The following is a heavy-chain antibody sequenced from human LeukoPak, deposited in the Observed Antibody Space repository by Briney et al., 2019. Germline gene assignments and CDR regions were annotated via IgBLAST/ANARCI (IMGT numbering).Heavy chain of an antibody. V-gene: IGHV3-23*01. CDR1: GFTFSSYA. CDR3: AKGRLYSSGWYYFDY. Sequence: PGGSLRLSCAASGFTFSSYAMSWVRQAPGKGLEWVSAISGSGGSTYYADSVKGRFTISRDNSKNTLYLQMNSLRADDTAVYYCAKGRLYSSGWYYFDYWGQGTLVTVSS. J-gene: IGHJ4*02. D-gene: IGHD6-19*01. CDR2: ISGSGGST.